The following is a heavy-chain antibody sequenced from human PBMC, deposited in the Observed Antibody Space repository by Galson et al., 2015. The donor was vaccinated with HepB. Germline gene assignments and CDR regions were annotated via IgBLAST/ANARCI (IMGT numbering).Heavy chain of an antibody. V-gene: IGHV3-21*04. CDR3: ARLVWLGRYMDV. D-gene: IGHD3-10*01. CDR2: ISRNSIYI. CDR1: GFTFSSYT. J-gene: IGHJ6*03. Sequence: LRLSCAASGFTFSSYTMNWVRQAPGKGLEWVSSISRNSIYIYNTDSVNGRFTISRDNAKNTLSLQMNSLRAEDTAVYYCARLVWLGRYMDVWGKGTTVTVSS.